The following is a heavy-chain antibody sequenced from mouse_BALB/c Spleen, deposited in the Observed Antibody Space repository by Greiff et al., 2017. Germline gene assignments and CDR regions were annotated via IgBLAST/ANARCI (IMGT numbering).Heavy chain of an antibody. V-gene: IGHV3-8*02. CDR2: ISYSGST. Sequence: VQLQQSGPSLVKPSQTLSLTCSVTGDSITSGYWNWIRKFPGNKLEYMGYISYSGSTYYNPSLKSRISITRDTSKNQYYLQLNSVTTEDTATYYCARWGLRRRDAMDYWGQGTSVTVSS. D-gene: IGHD2-4*01. J-gene: IGHJ4*01. CDR1: GDSITSGY. CDR3: ARWGLRRRDAMDY.